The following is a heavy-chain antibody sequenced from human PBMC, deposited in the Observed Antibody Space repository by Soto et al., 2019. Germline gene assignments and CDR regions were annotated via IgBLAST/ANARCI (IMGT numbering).Heavy chain of an antibody. Sequence: GGSLRLSCSASGFTFGDYALSWFRQAPWKGLEWVGFITSKRYGGPTESAASVKGRFSISRDDSKSIAYLQMNSLKTEDTAVYYCTRIPPNGYCSSSSCSAFDIWGQGTMVTVS. D-gene: IGHD2-2*01. J-gene: IGHJ3*02. CDR2: ITSKRYGGPT. V-gene: IGHV3-49*03. CDR3: TRIPPNGYCSSSSCSAFDI. CDR1: GFTFGDYA.